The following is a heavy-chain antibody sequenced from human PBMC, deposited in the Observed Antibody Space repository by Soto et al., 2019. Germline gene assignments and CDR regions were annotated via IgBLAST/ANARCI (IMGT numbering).Heavy chain of an antibody. V-gene: IGHV1-8*01. Sequence: QVQLVQSGAEVKKPGASVKVSCKASGYTFTSYEINWVRQATGQGLEWMGWMNPNSGDTGYAQKFQGRVTMTRNTSISTAYMELSSLKSEDTAVYYCARGELLWFGELLRWGQGTLVTVSS. CDR1: GYTFTSYE. D-gene: IGHD3-10*01. CDR3: ARGELLWFGELLR. J-gene: IGHJ4*02. CDR2: MNPNSGDT.